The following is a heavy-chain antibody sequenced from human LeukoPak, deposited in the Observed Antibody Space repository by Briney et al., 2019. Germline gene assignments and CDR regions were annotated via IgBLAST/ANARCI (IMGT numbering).Heavy chain of an antibody. J-gene: IGHJ4*02. V-gene: IGHV3-33*01. CDR1: GFTFSVYG. Sequence: GRSLGLSCAASGFTFSVYGMHWVRQAPGKGLEWVAVIWNDGSNKYYADFVKGRFTISRDNSKNTLYLQMNSLRAEDTAVYSCARASGPFDYWGQGTLVTVSS. CDR3: ARASGPFDY. CDR2: IWNDGSNK. D-gene: IGHD3-10*01.